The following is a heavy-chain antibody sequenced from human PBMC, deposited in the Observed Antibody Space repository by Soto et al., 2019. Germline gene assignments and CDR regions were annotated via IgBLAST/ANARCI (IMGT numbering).Heavy chain of an antibody. D-gene: IGHD3-3*01. J-gene: IGHJ3*02. CDR3: AREGYYDFWSGSHAFDI. CDR1: GGSFSGYY. Sequence: SETLSLTCAVYGGSFSGYYWSWIRQPPGKGLEWIGEINHSGSTNYNPSLKSRVTISVDTSKNQFSLKLSSVTAADTAVYYCAREGYYDFWSGSHAFDIWGQGTMVTVS. V-gene: IGHV4-34*01. CDR2: INHSGST.